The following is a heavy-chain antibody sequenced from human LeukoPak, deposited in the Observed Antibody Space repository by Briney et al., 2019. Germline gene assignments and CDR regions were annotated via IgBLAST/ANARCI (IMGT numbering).Heavy chain of an antibody. J-gene: IGHJ4*02. V-gene: IGHV3-21*01. CDR3: ARDFSLGRLWGPFDFDY. D-gene: IGHD2-21*01. CDR1: GFTFSSYS. Sequence: PGGSMRLSCAASGFTFSSYSMNWVRQAPGKGLEWVSSISSSSSYIYYADSVKGRFTISRDNAKNSLYLQMNSLRAEDTAVYYCARDFSLGRLWGPFDFDYWGQGTLVTVSS. CDR2: ISSSSSYI.